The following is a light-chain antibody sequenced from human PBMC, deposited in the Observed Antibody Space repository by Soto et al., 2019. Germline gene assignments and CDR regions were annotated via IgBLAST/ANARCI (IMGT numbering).Light chain of an antibody. V-gene: IGKV1-5*03. Sequence: DIPMTQSPSTLSASVGDRVTITCRASQSISTWLAWYQQKPGKAPKLLIYKASSLESGVPSRFSGSGSGTEFPLTISSLQPDDSATYYCQQYINRWTFGQGTKVEIK. J-gene: IGKJ1*01. CDR2: KAS. CDR1: QSISTW. CDR3: QQYINRWT.